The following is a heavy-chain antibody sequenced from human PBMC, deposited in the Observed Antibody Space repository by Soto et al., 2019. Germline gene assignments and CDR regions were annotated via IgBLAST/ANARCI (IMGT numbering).Heavy chain of an antibody. V-gene: IGHV3-73*01. CDR1: GFPLSDSA. CDR2: IRSKTNNYAT. CDR3: TRHAGGQVEHSFYYSIMDV. D-gene: IGHD2-21*01. J-gene: IGHJ6*04. Sequence: EVQLVEAGGGLVHPGGALKLACLASGFPLSDSAIHWVRKASGKGLEWVGRIRSKTNNYATTYGAPVRGRFTLSRDDSKNTADLQMNNLESEDAAVYYCTRHAGGQVEHSFYYSIMDVWCKVTTVCVLS.